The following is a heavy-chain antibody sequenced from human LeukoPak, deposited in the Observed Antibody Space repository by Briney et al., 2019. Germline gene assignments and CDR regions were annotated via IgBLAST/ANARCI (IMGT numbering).Heavy chain of an antibody. CDR1: GGSISSYY. V-gene: IGHV4-59*01. Sequence: SETLSLTCTVSGGSISSYYWSWIRQPPGKGLEWIGYIYYSGSTNYNPSLKSRVTISVDTSKNQFSLKLSCVTAADTAVYYCARDWFEMAAAGSGGWFDPWGQGTLVTVSS. D-gene: IGHD6-13*01. CDR3: ARDWFEMAAAGSGGWFDP. J-gene: IGHJ5*02. CDR2: IYYSGST.